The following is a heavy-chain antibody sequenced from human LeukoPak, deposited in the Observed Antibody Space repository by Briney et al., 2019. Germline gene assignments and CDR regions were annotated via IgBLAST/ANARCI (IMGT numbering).Heavy chain of an antibody. D-gene: IGHD4-11*01. CDR2: ISGSGGRT. Sequence: PGRSLRLSCAGSGFSFSSYAMNWVRQAPGKGLEWVSGISGSGGRTDYADSVKGRFTISRDNSKNTLYLQMNSLRAEDTAVYYCAKFTTVNMYFHHWGQGTLVTVSS. V-gene: IGHV3-23*01. CDR3: AKFTTVNMYFHH. CDR1: GFSFSSYA. J-gene: IGHJ1*01.